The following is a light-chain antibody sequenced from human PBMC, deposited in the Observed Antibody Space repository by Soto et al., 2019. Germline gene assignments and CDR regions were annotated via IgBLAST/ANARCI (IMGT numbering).Light chain of an antibody. CDR3: QQRNSYPIT. Sequence: DIQLTQSPSFLSASVGDRVTITCRASQGISISLAWYQQKPGKTPKLLIYSASTLQSGVPSRFSGSGSGTEFTLTINSLQPEDFATYYCQQRNSYPITFGQGTRLEIK. CDR2: SAS. V-gene: IGKV1-9*01. J-gene: IGKJ5*01. CDR1: QGISIS.